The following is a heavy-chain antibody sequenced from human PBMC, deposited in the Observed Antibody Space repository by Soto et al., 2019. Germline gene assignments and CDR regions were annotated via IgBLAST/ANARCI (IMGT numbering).Heavy chain of an antibody. J-gene: IGHJ4*02. CDR1: GGSISGGDYY. CDR3: ARAAAYCGRATCYPFDF. V-gene: IGHV4-30-4*01. D-gene: IGHD2-2*01. CDR2: VSYIGGS. Sequence: QVQLQESGPGLMRPSQTLSLTCTVSGGSISGGDYYWTWIRQPPGKGLEWIGHVSYIGGSYFNTSLRSRASISVNTSKNQYSLRLNSVTAADTAVYYCARAAAYCGRATCYPFDFWGQGTLVTVSS.